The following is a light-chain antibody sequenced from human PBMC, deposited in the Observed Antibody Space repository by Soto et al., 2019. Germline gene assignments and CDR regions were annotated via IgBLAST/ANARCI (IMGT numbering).Light chain of an antibody. Sequence: DIQMTQSPSTLSASVGDRVTLTCRASQSIGRWLAWYQQKPGKAPKLLIYAASSLQSGVPSRFSGSGSGTDFTLTISSLQRDDFAIYYCQRYNPYSRTFGQGTKVDIK. CDR1: QSIGRW. CDR3: QRYNPYSRT. CDR2: AAS. J-gene: IGKJ1*01. V-gene: IGKV1-5*01.